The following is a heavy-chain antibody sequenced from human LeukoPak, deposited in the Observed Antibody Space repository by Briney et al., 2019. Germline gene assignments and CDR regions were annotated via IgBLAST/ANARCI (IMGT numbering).Heavy chain of an antibody. Sequence: SETLSLTCTVSGGSISSSSYYWGWIRQPPGKGLEWIGSIYYSGSTYYNPSLKSRVTISVDTSKNQFSLKLSSVTAADTAVYCCAREAQYSSALTHNDYWSQGTLVTVSS. V-gene: IGHV4-39*02. D-gene: IGHD6-19*01. CDR2: IYYSGST. CDR3: AREAQYSSALTHNDY. J-gene: IGHJ4*02. CDR1: GGSISSSSYY.